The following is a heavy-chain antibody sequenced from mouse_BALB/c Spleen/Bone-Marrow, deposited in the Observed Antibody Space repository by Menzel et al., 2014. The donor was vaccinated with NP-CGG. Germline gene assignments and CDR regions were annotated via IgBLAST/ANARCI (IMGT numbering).Heavy chain of an antibody. CDR3: TRGRNWDDFDY. D-gene: IGHD4-1*01. V-gene: IGHV5-17*02. CDR1: GFTFSSFG. Sequence: ESGGGLVQPGGSRKLSCAASGFTFSSFGMHWVRQAPEKGLEWVAYISSGSSTIFYADTVKGRFTVSRDNPKDTLFLQMTGRRSEDAAMYYCTRGRNWDDFDYWGQGTTLTVSS. J-gene: IGHJ2*01. CDR2: ISSGSSTI.